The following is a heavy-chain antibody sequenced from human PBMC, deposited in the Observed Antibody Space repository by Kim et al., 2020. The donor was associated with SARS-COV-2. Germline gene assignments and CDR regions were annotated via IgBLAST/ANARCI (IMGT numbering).Heavy chain of an antibody. CDR2: ISSSGGVI. J-gene: IGHJ6*01. Sequence: GGSLRLSCAASGFTFSDYYMSWIRQAPGKGLEWVSSISSSGGVIKHAESVKGRFTISRDNAKDSLYLQMNSLRADDTAVYYCARSAPRSLDIVFPPGDG. CDR1: GFTFSDYY. V-gene: IGHV3-11*01. D-gene: IGHD2-15*01. CDR3: ARSAPRSLDIVFPPGDG.